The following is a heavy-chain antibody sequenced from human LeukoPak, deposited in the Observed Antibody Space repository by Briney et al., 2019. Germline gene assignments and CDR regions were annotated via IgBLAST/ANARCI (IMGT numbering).Heavy chain of an antibody. CDR1: GFTFSTYW. J-gene: IGHJ6*02. Sequence: GGSLRLSCAASGFTFSTYWMAWVRQAPGKGLEWVANIKQDGSDKNYVDSVKGRFTISRDNAKNSLYLQMTSLRADDTAVYYCARDFAAAAGTFYYYYYYGMDVWGQGTTVTVSS. D-gene: IGHD6-13*01. CDR3: ARDFAAAAGTFYYYYYYGMDV. V-gene: IGHV3-7*01. CDR2: IKQDGSDK.